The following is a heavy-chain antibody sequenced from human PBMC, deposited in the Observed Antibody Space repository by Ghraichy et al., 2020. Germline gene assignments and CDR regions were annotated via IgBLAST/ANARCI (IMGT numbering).Heavy chain of an antibody. V-gene: IGHV4-39*01. Sequence: SETLSLTCTVSGGSISGYNNYWGWVRQPPGKGLEWIGAIYYRGNTYYTPSLQSRVTMSVDTSRNQFFLNLTSVTAADTAVYFCARRPRMSPVTTKDWGQRTLVTVSS. CDR3: ARRPRMSPVTTKD. CDR1: GGSISGYNNY. J-gene: IGHJ4*02. D-gene: IGHD4-17*01. CDR2: IYYRGNT.